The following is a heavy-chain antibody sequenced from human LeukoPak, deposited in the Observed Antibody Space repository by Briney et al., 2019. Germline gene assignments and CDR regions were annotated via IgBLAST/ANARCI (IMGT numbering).Heavy chain of an antibody. Sequence: SVKVSCKASGGTFRSYAISWVRQAPGQGLEWMGRIIPIFGTANYAQKFQGRVTITTDESTSTAYMELSSLRSEDTAVYYCARGVVVAATPGLPNNWFDPWGQGTLVTVSS. CDR1: GGTFRSYA. V-gene: IGHV1-69*05. J-gene: IGHJ5*02. CDR3: ARGVVVAATPGLPNNWFDP. CDR2: IIPIFGTA. D-gene: IGHD2-15*01.